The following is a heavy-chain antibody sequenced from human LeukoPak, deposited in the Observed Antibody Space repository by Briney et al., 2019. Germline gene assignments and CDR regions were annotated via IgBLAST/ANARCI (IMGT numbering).Heavy chain of an antibody. J-gene: IGHJ4*02. CDR1: GGSISSYY. CDR2: IYYSGST. D-gene: IGHD3-10*01. CDR3: ARKPERYYYGSGSPLYFDY. V-gene: IGHV4-59*01. Sequence: SETLSLTCTVSGGSISSYYWSWIRQPPGKGLEWIGYIYYSGSTNYNPSLKSRVTISVDTSKNQFSLKLSSVTAADTAVYYCARKPERYYYGSGSPLYFDYWGQETLVTVSS.